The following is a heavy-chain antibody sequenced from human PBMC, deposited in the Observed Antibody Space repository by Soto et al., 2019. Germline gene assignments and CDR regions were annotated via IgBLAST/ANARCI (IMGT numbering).Heavy chain of an antibody. CDR2: IYYSGST. V-gene: IGHV4-31*03. Sequence: PSETVSLTCTVSGGSISSGGYYWSWIRQHPGKGLEWIGYIYYSGSTYYNPSLKSRVTISVDTSKNQFSLKLSSVTAADTAAYYCARVKGVLGYYYYGMDVWGQGTMVTVSS. J-gene: IGHJ6*02. CDR3: ARVKGVLGYYYYGMDV. D-gene: IGHD3-16*01. CDR1: GGSISSGGYY.